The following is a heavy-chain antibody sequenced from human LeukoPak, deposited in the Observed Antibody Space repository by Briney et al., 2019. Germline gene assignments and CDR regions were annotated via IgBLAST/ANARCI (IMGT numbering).Heavy chain of an antibody. CDR3: ARVGGVSYYYGMDV. CDR1: GYTFTSYD. Sequence: ASVKVSRKASGYTFTSYDINWVRQATGQGLEWMGWMNPNSGNTGYAQKFQGRVTMTRNTSISTAYMELSSLRSEDTAVYYCARVGGVSYYYGMDVWGQGTTVTVSS. CDR2: MNPNSGNT. V-gene: IGHV1-8*01. J-gene: IGHJ6*02.